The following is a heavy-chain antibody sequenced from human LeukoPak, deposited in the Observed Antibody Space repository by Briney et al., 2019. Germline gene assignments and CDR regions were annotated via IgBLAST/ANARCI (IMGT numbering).Heavy chain of an antibody. Sequence: SETLSLTCTVSGGSITSYYWSWIRQPPGKGLEWIGYIYYSGSTNYSPSLKSRVTISVDTSKNQFSLKLNSVTAADTAVYYCARERTVTPIRYFDYWGQGTLVTVSS. CDR2: IYYSGST. D-gene: IGHD4-17*01. V-gene: IGHV4-59*01. J-gene: IGHJ4*02. CDR3: ARERTVTPIRYFDY. CDR1: GGSITSYY.